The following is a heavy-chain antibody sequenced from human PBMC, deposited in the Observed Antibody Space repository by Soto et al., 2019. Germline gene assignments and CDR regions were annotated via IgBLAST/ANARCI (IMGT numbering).Heavy chain of an antibody. Sequence: SETLSLTCAVSGGSISSSNSWSWIRQPPGKGLEWIGYIYHSGSTYYNPSLKSRVTISVDRSKNQFSLKLSSVTAADTAVYYCARVEVYYDSSGYPYNWFDPWGQGTLVTVSS. CDR1: GGSISSSNS. CDR3: ARVEVYYDSSGYPYNWFDP. CDR2: IYHSGST. V-gene: IGHV4-30-2*01. D-gene: IGHD3-22*01. J-gene: IGHJ5*02.